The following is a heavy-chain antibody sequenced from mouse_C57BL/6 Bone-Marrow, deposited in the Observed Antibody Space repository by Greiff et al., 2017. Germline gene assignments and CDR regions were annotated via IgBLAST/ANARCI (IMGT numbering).Heavy chain of an antibody. J-gene: IGHJ3*01. CDR1: GFTFSSYG. Sequence: DVMLVESGGDLVKPGGSLKLSCAASGFTFSSYGMSWVRQTPDKRLEWVATISSGGSYTYYPDSVKGRFTISRDNAKNTLYLQMSSLKSEDTAMYYCESEDYYGSMFAYWGQGTLVTVSA. V-gene: IGHV5-6*02. CDR3: ESEDYYGSMFAY. D-gene: IGHD1-1*01. CDR2: ISSGGSYT.